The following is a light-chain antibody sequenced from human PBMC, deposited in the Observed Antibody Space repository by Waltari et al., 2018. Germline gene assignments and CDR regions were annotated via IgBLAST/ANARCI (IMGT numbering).Light chain of an antibody. V-gene: IGLV2-23*01. J-gene: IGLJ2*01. CDR1: SRGVGNYDL. CDR2: GAN. Sequence: QSALTQPASVSGSPDPSFTIPSIGTSRGVGNYDLVPWHQHNPGRAPKLIIYGANERPSGVSNRFSGSKSGIAAARTISGLQAEDEAGYYCCSYLGSNTWVFGGGTKLTVL. CDR3: CSYLGSNTWV.